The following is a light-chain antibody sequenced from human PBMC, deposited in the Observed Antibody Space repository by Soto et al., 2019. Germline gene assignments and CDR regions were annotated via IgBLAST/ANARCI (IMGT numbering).Light chain of an antibody. CDR2: EVS. CDR1: SSDVGGYNY. CDR3: CSYTTSSTLV. J-gene: IGLJ2*01. Sequence: QAVVTQPASVSGSPGQSITISCTGTSSDVGGYNYVSWYQQHPGKAPKLMIFEVSNRPSGVSHRFSGSKSGNTASLTISGLLAEDEADYYCCSYTTSSTLVFGGGTQLTVL. V-gene: IGLV2-14*01.